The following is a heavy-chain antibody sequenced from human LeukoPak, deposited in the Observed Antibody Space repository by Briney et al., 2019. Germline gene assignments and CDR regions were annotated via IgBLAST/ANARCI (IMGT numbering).Heavy chain of an antibody. Sequence: GGSLRLSCAVSGFTVSGNYMSWIRQAPGKGLEWVSLIYSDDTTLYADSVKGRFTISRDISKNTLYLQMSSLRAEDTAVYYCARRAGGFSHPYDYWGQGVLVTVSS. CDR3: ARRAGGFSHPYDY. CDR1: GFTVSGNY. V-gene: IGHV3-53*01. D-gene: IGHD4-23*01. CDR2: IYSDDTT. J-gene: IGHJ4*02.